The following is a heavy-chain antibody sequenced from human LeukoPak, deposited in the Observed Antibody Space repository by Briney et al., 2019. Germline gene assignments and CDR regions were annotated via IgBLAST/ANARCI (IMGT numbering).Heavy chain of an antibody. V-gene: IGHV3-33*06. J-gene: IGHJ4*02. D-gene: IGHD3-10*01. CDR1: GFTFSSYG. Sequence: PGGSLRLSCAASGFTFSSYGMHWVRQAPGKGLEWVAVIWYDGSNKYYADSVKGRFTISRDNSKNTLYLQMNSLRAEDTAVYYCAKDLRSHEYYFDYWGQRTLVTVSS. CDR2: IWYDGSNK. CDR3: AKDLRSHEYYFDY.